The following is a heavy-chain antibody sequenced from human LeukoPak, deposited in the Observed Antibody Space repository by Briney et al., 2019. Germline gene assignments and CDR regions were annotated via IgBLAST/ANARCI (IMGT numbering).Heavy chain of an antibody. D-gene: IGHD3-3*01. CDR3: ASFHRSGTDY. CDR2: IYTSGST. Sequence: SQTLSLTCTVSGGSISSGSYYWSWIRQPAGKGLEWIGRIYTSGSTNYNPSLKSRVTISVDTSKNQFSLKLSSVTAADTAVYYCASFHRSGTDYWGRGTLVTVSS. CDR1: GGSISSGSYY. J-gene: IGHJ4*02. V-gene: IGHV4-61*02.